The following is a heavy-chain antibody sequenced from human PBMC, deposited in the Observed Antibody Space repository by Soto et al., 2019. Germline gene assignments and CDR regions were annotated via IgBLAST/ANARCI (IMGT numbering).Heavy chain of an antibody. CDR2: ILPNGGT. CDR1: GDSISSSGC. Sequence: QVRLQESGPGLVKPSGTLSLTCAVSGDSISSSGCWTWVRQPPGKGLEWIGEILPNGGTNYNPSFKSRVTISVDKSKNNFSLRLNSVTAADTAVYYCASGNHGIPGTSDYWGQGTLVTVSS. CDR3: ASGNHGIPGTSDY. D-gene: IGHD1-7*01. V-gene: IGHV4-4*02. J-gene: IGHJ4*02.